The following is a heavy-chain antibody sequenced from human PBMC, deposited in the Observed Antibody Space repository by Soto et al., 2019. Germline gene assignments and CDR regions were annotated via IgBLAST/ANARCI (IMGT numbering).Heavy chain of an antibody. Sequence: PSETRSLTWTVSGGAINSTGYYWVWIRQPPGKVLEWIGSSNYGGPTYYSPSLQSRVTISLDTAKNHFSLNLRSVTAADTAVYYCARHGAYSTSVYYYYGMDVWGQGTTVTVSS. J-gene: IGHJ6*02. CDR3: ARHGAYSTSVYYYYGMDV. V-gene: IGHV4-39*01. CDR2: SNYGGPT. CDR1: GGAINSTGYY. D-gene: IGHD6-13*01.